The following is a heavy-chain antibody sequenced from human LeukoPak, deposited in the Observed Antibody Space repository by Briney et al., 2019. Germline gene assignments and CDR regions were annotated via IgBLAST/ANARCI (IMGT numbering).Heavy chain of an antibody. CDR2: ISSSSNYI. J-gene: IGHJ4*02. V-gene: IGHV3-21*01. Sequence: GGSLRLSCAASGFTFSSDTMNWVRQAPGKGLEWVSSISSSSNYIYYGDSLKGRFTVSRDNAKNSLYLQMNSLRAEDTAVYYCARSFYYDSSGYHYLDYWGQGTLVTVSS. CDR1: GFTFSSDT. CDR3: ARSFYYDSSGYHYLDY. D-gene: IGHD3-22*01.